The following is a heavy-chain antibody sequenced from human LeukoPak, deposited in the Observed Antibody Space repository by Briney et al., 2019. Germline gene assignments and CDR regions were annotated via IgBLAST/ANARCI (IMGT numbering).Heavy chain of an antibody. CDR3: ARGEYCSGSRCYLPPIT. D-gene: IGHD2-15*01. V-gene: IGHV4-34*01. J-gene: IGHJ5*02. Sequence: SETLSLTCAVYGGSFSGSYWSWIRQPPGKGLEWIGEINHSGSTPYNPSLKSRVTISADTSKNQFSLKLSSVTAADTAVYYCARGEYCSGSRCYLPPITWGQGTLVTVSS. CDR1: GGSFSGSY. CDR2: INHSGST.